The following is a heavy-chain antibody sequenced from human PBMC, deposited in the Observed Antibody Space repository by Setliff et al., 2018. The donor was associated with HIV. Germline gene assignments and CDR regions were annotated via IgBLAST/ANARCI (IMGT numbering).Heavy chain of an antibody. CDR2: IFQTGDS. V-gene: IGHV4-4*02. J-gene: IGHJ4*02. D-gene: IGHD1-26*01. CDR3: ARVRGNGSPGYFDY. Sequence: SETLSLTCAVSGGSINSNDWWSWVRQPPGKGLEWIGEIFQTGDSNYNPSLKSRVTISVDESKNQFSLKLTSVTAADTAVYYCARVRGNGSPGYFDYWGQGTLVTVSS. CDR1: GGSINSNDW.